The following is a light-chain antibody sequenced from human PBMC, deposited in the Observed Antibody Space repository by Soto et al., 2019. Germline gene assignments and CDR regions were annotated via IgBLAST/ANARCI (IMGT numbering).Light chain of an antibody. CDR2: DVS. J-gene: IGLJ1*01. Sequence: QSALTQPASVSGSPGQSITISFTGTSSDVGGYNYVSWYQHHPGKAPKLIIYDVSNRPSGVSIRFSASKSDNTASLTISGLQPEDEADYHCSSYTTSNTRQTVFGTGTKVTVL. V-gene: IGLV2-14*03. CDR1: SSDVGGYNY. CDR3: SSYTTSNTRQTV.